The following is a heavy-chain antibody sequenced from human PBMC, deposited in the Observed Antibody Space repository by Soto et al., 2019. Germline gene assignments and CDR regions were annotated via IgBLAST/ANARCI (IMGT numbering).Heavy chain of an antibody. Sequence: QVQLVQSGAEVKKPGASVKVSCKASGYSFTDYHIHWVRQAPGQGLEWLGRIHPQSGGTSTAQTFQGSVTMTTDTSISTASMELTRLTSDDTAIYYCARGDSTDCSNGVCSFFYNHDMDVWGQGTTVTVSS. CDR1: GYSFTDYH. J-gene: IGHJ6*02. CDR2: IHPQSGGT. CDR3: ARGDSTDCSNGVCSFFYNHDMDV. D-gene: IGHD2-8*01. V-gene: IGHV1-2*04.